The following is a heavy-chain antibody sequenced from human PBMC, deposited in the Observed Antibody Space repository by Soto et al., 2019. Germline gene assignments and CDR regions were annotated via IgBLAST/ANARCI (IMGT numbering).Heavy chain of an antibody. CDR3: ARDRDDILTGYLDY. D-gene: IGHD3-9*01. CDR1: GFTFTNYA. CDR2: MSYDGSQK. Sequence: QVQLVESGGGVVQPGRSLRLSCAASGFTFTNYAMHWVRRSPGKGLEWVALMSYDGSQKYYTDSVKGRFIISRDNSKNTLYLQVNSLRAEDTAVYYCARDRDDILTGYLDYWGQGTLVTVSS. V-gene: IGHV3-30-3*01. J-gene: IGHJ4*02.